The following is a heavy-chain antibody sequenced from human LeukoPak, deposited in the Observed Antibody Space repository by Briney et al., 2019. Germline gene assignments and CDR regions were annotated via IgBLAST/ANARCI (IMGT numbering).Heavy chain of an antibody. V-gene: IGHV3-9*01. CDR3: AKGLIAVAGIRD. CDR1: GFTFDDYA. Sequence: GRSLRLSCAASGFTFDDYAMHWVRQAPGKGLEWVSGISWNSGSIGYADSVKGRFTISRDNAKNSLYLQMNSLRAEDTALYYCAKGLIAVAGIRDWGQGTLVTVPS. J-gene: IGHJ4*02. CDR2: ISWNSGSI. D-gene: IGHD6-19*01.